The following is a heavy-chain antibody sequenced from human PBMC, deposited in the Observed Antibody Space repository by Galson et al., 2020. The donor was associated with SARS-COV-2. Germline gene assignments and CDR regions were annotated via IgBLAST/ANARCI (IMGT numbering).Heavy chain of an antibody. CDR2: IYYSGST. CDR1: GGSISSGDYY. V-gene: IGHV4-30-4*01. D-gene: IGHD3-10*01. Sequence: ETSETLSLTCTVSGGSISSGDYYWSWIRQPPGKGLEWIGYIYYSGSTYYNPALKSRVTISVDTSKNQFSLKLSSVTAADTAVYYCARAYKLLWFGELFSYFDYWGQGTLVTVSS. J-gene: IGHJ4*02. CDR3: ARAYKLLWFGELFSYFDY.